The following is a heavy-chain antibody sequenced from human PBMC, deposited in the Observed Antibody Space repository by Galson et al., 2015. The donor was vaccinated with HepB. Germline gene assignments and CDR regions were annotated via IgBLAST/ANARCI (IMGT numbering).Heavy chain of an antibody. CDR1: GFTFSNYG. CDR3: TRGNYMDV. V-gene: IGHV3-33*01. Sequence: SLRLSCAASGFTFSNYGMHWVRQAPGKGLECVASMWYDGSNQKYVESAKGRFIMSKDNSKNTLYLQMNSLRAEDTAVYYCTRGNYMDVWGKGTTVTVSS. J-gene: IGHJ6*03. CDR2: MWYDGSNQ.